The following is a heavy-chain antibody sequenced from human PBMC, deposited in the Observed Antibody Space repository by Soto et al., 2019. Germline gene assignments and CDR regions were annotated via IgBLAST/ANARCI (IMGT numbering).Heavy chain of an antibody. V-gene: IGHV4-39*07. CDR1: GGSISSSSYY. CDR3: ARYANVAAPGAYSFDS. D-gene: IGHD6-13*01. Sequence: SETLSLTCTVSGGSISSSSYYWGWIRQPPGKGLEWIGSIYYSGNTYYNPSLKRRVTISVDASKNQFSLKLSSVTVEDTAVYYCARYANVAAPGAYSFDSWGQGVLVTVSS. J-gene: IGHJ4*02. CDR2: IYYSGNT.